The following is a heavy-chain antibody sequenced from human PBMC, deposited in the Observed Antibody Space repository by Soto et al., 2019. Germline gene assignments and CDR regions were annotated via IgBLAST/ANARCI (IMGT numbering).Heavy chain of an antibody. J-gene: IGHJ5*02. V-gene: IGHV3-21*01. Sequence: EVQLVESGGGLVKPGGSLRLSCAASGFTFNTYDMNWVRQAPGKGLEWVSSITTSSAYIYYADSLKGRNTISRDNAKNSLFLQMNSVKAEDPAVYYCVRSGTASLLRPSWFDTWGQGTLVTVSS. CDR3: VRSGTASLLRPSWFDT. D-gene: IGHD2-21*01. CDR1: GFTFNTYD. CDR2: ITTSSAYI.